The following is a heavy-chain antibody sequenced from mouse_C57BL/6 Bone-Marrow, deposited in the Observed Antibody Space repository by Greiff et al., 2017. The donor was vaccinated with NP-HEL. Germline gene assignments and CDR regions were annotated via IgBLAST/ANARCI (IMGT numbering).Heavy chain of an antibody. CDR1: GYSFTGYF. Sequence: EVKLMESGPELVKPGDSVKISCKASGYSFTGYFMNWVMQSHGKSLEWIGRINPYNGDTFYNQKFKGKATLTVDKSSSTAHMELRSLTSEDSAVYYCARGGVTTVVATDYWGQGTTLTVSS. D-gene: IGHD1-1*01. CDR3: ARGGVTTVVATDY. J-gene: IGHJ2*01. CDR2: INPYNGDT. V-gene: IGHV1-20*01.